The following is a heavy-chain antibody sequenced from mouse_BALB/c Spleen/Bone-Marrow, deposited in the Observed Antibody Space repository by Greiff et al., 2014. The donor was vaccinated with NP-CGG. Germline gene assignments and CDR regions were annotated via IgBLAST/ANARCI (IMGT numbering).Heavy chain of an antibody. CDR3: ARGGDYHYFDY. Sequence: LEESGPELVKPGALVKISCKASGYTFTTYDINWVKQRPGQGLEWIGWISPGDGNTNYNEKFKGKATLTADKSSSTAYMQLSSLTSENSAVYLCARGGDYHYFDYWGQGTTLTVSS. V-gene: IGHV1S56*01. D-gene: IGHD2-4*01. CDR1: GYTFTTYD. J-gene: IGHJ2*01. CDR2: ISPGDGNT.